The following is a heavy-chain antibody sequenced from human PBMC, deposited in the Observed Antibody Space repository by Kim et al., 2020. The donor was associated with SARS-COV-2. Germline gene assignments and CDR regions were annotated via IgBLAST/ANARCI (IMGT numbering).Heavy chain of an antibody. V-gene: IGHV3-11*01. Sequence: GGSLRLSCAASGFTFSEYYMSWIRQAPGEGLEWISYISDSASTYYADSVKGRFTISRDNAKNSLYLQMNSLTVDDTAVYYCARMAQYYYGSGSPPHFDYWGQGTLVTVSS. D-gene: IGHD3-10*01. CDR1: GFTFSEYY. CDR2: ISDSAST. CDR3: ARMAQYYYGSGSPPHFDY. J-gene: IGHJ4*02.